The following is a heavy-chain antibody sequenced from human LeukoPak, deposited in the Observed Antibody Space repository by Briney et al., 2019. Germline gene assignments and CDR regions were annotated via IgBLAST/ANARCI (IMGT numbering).Heavy chain of an antibody. CDR1: GGSINNGGYY. CDR3: ARHSSIWGGADDAFDI. J-gene: IGHJ3*02. D-gene: IGHD2-21*01. Sequence: SETLSLTCTVSGGSINNGGYYWSWIRQPPGKGLKWIGTIYSSGSTNYNPSLKSRVTISVDTSKKQFSLHLSSVTAADTAIYYCARHSSIWGGADDAFDIWGQGTMVTVSS. CDR2: IYSSGST. V-gene: IGHV4-61*08.